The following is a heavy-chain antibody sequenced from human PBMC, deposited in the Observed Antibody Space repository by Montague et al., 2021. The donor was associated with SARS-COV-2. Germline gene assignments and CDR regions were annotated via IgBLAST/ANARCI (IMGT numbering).Heavy chain of an antibody. Sequence: QSGAEVKKPGESLRISCKGSGYSFTSYWISWMRQMPGKGLEWMGRIDPSNSYTNYSPSFQGHVTISADKSISTAYLQWSSLKASDTAMYYCARRSYSSSWYDYWGQGTLVTVSS. J-gene: IGHJ4*02. D-gene: IGHD6-13*01. CDR3: ARRSYSSSWYDY. V-gene: IGHV5-10-1*01. CDR1: GYSFTSYW. CDR2: IDPSNSYT.